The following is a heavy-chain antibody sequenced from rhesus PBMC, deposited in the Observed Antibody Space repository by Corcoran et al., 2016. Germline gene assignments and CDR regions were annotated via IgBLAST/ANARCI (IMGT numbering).Heavy chain of an antibody. CDR2: IYGSGSST. D-gene: IGHD4-23*01. CDR3: VSTVSPWYFDL. V-gene: IGHV4-169*01. CDR1: GGSIRSSY. J-gene: IGHJ2*01. Sequence: QLQLQESGPGLVKPSATLSVTCVVSGGSIRSSYWSWIRQAPGKGLEWIGYIYGSGSSTNYNPSLKSRVTLSVDTSKNQLSLKLSSVTAADTAVYYCVSTVSPWYFDLWGPGTPITISS.